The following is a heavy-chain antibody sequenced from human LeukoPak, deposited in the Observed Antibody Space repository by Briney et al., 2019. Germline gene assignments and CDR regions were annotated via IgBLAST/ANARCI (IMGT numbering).Heavy chain of an antibody. V-gene: IGHV3-23*01. CDR3: AKVHSPGYSSSWLYFDY. J-gene: IGHJ4*02. CDR2: ISGSGSTT. D-gene: IGHD6-13*01. CDR1: GFTFSSYA. Sequence: GGSLRLSCAASGFTFSSYAMNWVRQAPGKGLGWVSTISGSGSTTYYADSVTGRFTISRDNSRNTLYLQMNSLRAEDTAIYYCAKVHSPGYSSSWLYFDYWGQGTLVTVSS.